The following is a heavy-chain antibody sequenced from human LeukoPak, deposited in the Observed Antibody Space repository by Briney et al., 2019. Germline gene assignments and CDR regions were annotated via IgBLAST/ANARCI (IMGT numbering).Heavy chain of an antibody. Sequence: GGSLRLSRAPSLLTFNTFNMNGVRRTPRKGLGRVSCITSGGDYIYYADSVKGRFTTSRNNAKNSLSLQLNSLRVEDTAVYYCARGHYDVLAASYKWTPDYWGQGTLVTVSS. D-gene: IGHD3-9*01. V-gene: IGHV3-21*01. J-gene: IGHJ4*02. CDR1: LLTFNTFN. CDR3: ARGHYDVLAASYKWTPDY. CDR2: ITSGGDYI.